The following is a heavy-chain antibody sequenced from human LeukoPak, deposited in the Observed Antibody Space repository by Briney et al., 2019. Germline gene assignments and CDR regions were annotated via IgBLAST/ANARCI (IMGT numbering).Heavy chain of an antibody. CDR3: AIVAMTRTLDY. Sequence: SVKVSYNASGGTFSSYAISWVRQAPGQGLEWMGRIIPILGIANYAQKFQGRVTITRNTSISTAYMELSSLRSEDTAVYYCAIVAMTRTLDYWGQGTLVTVSS. J-gene: IGHJ4*02. D-gene: IGHD1-14*01. V-gene: IGHV1-69*04. CDR1: GGTFSSYA. CDR2: IIPILGIA.